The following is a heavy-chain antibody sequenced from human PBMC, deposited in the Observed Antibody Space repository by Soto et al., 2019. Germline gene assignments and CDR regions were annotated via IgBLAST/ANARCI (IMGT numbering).Heavy chain of an antibody. D-gene: IGHD2-2*01. CDR1: GGSISSSSYY. V-gene: IGHV4-39*01. CDR2: IYYSGST. J-gene: IGHJ6*02. Sequence: SETLSLTCTVSGGSISSSSYYWGWIRQPPGKGLEWIGSIYYSGSTYYNPSLKSRVTISVDTSKNQFSLKLSAVTAAETAVYYCARLRLEEDIVVVPAAYGMDVWGQGTTVTVSS. CDR3: ARLRLEEDIVVVPAAYGMDV.